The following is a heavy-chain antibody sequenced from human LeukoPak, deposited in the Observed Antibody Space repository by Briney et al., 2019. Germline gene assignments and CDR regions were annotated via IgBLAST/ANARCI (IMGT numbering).Heavy chain of an antibody. CDR3: ARESAFDYYGSGSYDY. CDR1: GYTFTGYY. Sequence: ASVKVSCKASGYTFTGYYMHWLRQAPGQGLEWMGWINPNSGGTNYAQKFQGRVTMTRDTSISTAYMELSRLRSDDTAVYYCARESAFDYYGSGSYDYWGQGTLVTVSS. V-gene: IGHV1-2*02. CDR2: INPNSGGT. J-gene: IGHJ4*02. D-gene: IGHD3-10*01.